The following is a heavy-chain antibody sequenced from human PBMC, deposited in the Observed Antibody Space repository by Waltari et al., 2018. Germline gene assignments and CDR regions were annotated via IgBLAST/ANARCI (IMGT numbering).Heavy chain of an antibody. CDR1: GDIITESL. CDR2: SNPNSRGT. D-gene: IGHD1-26*01. J-gene: IGHJ2*01. CDR3: ARPWEVRPRPDWFFDR. V-gene: IGHV1-2*04. Sequence: QVHLVQSAAEVKKHDASATVSVTSSGDIITESLNHWVRQATGQRLEWMEWSNPNSRGTNYAQKFQGWVTMTRDTSISTAYMELSRWTSDDTAGYYCARPWEVRPRPDWFFDRWGRGTLVTVSS.